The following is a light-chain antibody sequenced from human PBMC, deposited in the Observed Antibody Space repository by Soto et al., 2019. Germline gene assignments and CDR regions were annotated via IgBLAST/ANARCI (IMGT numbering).Light chain of an antibody. J-gene: IGKJ1*01. Sequence: EIVLTQSPATLSLSPGERATLSCRASQSVSSSYLAWYQQKPGQAPRLLIYGASSRATGIPARFSGSGSGTEFTLTISSLQSEDFAVYYGQQYNNWPRTFGQGTKV. CDR1: QSVSSSY. V-gene: IGKV3-15*01. CDR3: QQYNNWPRT. CDR2: GAS.